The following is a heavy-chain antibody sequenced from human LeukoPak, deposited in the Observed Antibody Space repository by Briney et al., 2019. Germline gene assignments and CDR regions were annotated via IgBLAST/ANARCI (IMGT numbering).Heavy chain of an antibody. D-gene: IGHD3-9*01. CDR2: IGGLGEST. V-gene: IGHV3-23*01. Sequence: GGSLRLSCETSGFTFSRYAMTWVRQAPGKGLEWVSTIGGLGESTNYGDSVKGRFTISRDNSKNTLYLQMNNLRAEDTAVYYCAKDRDIILTGHGMDVWGQGTTVTVSS. CDR1: GFTFSRYA. J-gene: IGHJ6*02. CDR3: AKDRDIILTGHGMDV.